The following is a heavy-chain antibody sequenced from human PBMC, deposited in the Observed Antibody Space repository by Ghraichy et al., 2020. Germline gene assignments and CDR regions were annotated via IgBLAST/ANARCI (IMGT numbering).Heavy chain of an antibody. D-gene: IGHD2-2*01. CDR2: ISYDGSNK. V-gene: IGHV3-30-3*01. Sequence: SCAASEFTFGYYAIYWVRQAPGKGLEWVAVISYDGSNKHYADSVKGRFSISRDNSKNRLYLQMNSLRSEDTAVYYCARGCTSTSCYGYYYGLDVWGQGTTVTVSS. CDR1: EFTFGYYA. CDR3: ARGCTSTSCYGYYYGLDV. J-gene: IGHJ6*02.